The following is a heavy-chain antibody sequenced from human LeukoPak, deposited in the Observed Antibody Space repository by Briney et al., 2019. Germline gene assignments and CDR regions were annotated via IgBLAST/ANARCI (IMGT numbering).Heavy chain of an antibody. D-gene: IGHD3-16*01. CDR1: GFTFSTFG. CDR3: GKMITEYYDDY. J-gene: IGHJ4*02. Sequence: GGSLRLSCVASGFTFSTFGMNWVRQAPGKGLEWVSYISSSSTTIYYADSVKGRFTISRDDAKSSLYLQMKRRIAEDSALYYFGKMITEYYDDYWGQGPLVTVSS. CDR2: ISSSSTTI. V-gene: IGHV3-48*01.